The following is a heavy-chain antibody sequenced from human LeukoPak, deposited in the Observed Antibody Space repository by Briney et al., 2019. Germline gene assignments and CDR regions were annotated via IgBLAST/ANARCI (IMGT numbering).Heavy chain of an antibody. D-gene: IGHD6-6*01. CDR3: ARDLSSSSPDYFDY. CDR2: ISSSSSTI. J-gene: IGHJ4*02. Sequence: PGESLRLSCAASGFTFSSYSMNWVRQAPGKGLEWVSYISSSSSTIYYADSVKGRFTISRDNAKNSLYLQMNSLRAEDTAVYYCARDLSSSSPDYFDYWGQGTLVTVSS. V-gene: IGHV3-48*01. CDR1: GFTFSSYS.